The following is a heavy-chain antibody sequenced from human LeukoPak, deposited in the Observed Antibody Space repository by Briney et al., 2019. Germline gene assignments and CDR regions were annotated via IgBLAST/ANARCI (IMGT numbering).Heavy chain of an antibody. D-gene: IGHD6-19*01. CDR3: AKDQYSSGWYFDY. CDR2: ISDDSGST. V-gene: IGHV3-23*01. Sequence: PGGSLRLSCAASELMFCSYAMSWVRQAPGKGLEWVSGISDDSGSTYYADSVRGRFTISRDNSKNTLYLQMNSLRVEDTAIYYCAKDQYSSGWYFDYWGQGTLVTVSS. CDR1: ELMFCSYA. J-gene: IGHJ4*02.